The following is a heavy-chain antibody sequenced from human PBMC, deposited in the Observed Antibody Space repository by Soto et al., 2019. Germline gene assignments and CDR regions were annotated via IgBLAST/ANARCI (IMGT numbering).Heavy chain of an antibody. V-gene: IGHV4-59*12. Sequence: SETLSLTCTVSGGSISSDYWSWIRQPPGKGMEWIGYIYYSGRTNHNPSLKSRVTMSVDTSKNQFSLKLTSVTAVDTAVYYCARSEIQGPIDYWGQGTLVTVSA. CDR2: IYYSGRT. CDR3: ARSEIQGPIDY. CDR1: GGSISSDY. J-gene: IGHJ4*02.